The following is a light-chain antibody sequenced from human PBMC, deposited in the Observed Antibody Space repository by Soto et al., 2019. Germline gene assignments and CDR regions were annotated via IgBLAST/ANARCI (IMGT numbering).Light chain of an antibody. CDR2: GAS. V-gene: IGKV3-20*01. CDR3: QQYGSSRT. CDR1: QSINSA. Sequence: EIVLTQSPVTLSLSQGERATLSCRASQSINSALAWYQQKPGQAPRLLIYGASSRATGIPDRFSGSGSGTDFTLTISRLEPEDFVVYYCQQYGSSRTFGQGTKVDIK. J-gene: IGKJ1*01.